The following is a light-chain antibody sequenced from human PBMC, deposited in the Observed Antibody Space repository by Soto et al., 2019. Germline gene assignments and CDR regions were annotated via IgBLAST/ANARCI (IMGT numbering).Light chain of an antibody. J-gene: IGKJ2*01. CDR2: DAS. CDR1: QSISSW. V-gene: IGKV1-5*01. CDR3: QQYTSYPYT. Sequence: GDRVTITCRASQSISSWLAWYQQKPGKAPKLLIYDASSLESGVPSRLSGSGSGTEFTLTISSLQPDDFATYYCQQYTSYPYTFGQGTKVDIX.